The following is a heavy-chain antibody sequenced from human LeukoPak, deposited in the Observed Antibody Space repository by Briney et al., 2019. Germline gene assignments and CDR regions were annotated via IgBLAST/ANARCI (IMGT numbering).Heavy chain of an antibody. CDR1: GYIFTNYW. CDR3: ARHLWFGELLSWFDP. D-gene: IGHD3-10*01. Sequence: GESLKISCKGAGYIFTNYWIGWVRQMPGKGLEWMGIIYPGDSHIRYSPSFQGQVTISADKSISTAYLQWSSLKASDTAMYYYARHLWFGELLSWFDPWGQGTLVTVSS. J-gene: IGHJ5*02. V-gene: IGHV5-51*01. CDR2: IYPGDSHI.